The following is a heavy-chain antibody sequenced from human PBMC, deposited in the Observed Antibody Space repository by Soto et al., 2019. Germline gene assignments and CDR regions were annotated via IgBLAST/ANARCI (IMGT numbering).Heavy chain of an antibody. CDR2: ISYHGNE. CDR3: AKLAVVVPATPHDYMDV. J-gene: IGHJ6*02. CDR1: GFTFSDYG. D-gene: IGHD2-2*01. Sequence: QVRLVESGGGVVQPGRSLRLSCVASGFTFSDYGMHWVRHSPGKGLEWVAVISYHGNEYYSDSVKGRFTISRDNSEKTLYLQMNSLRAEDTAVYYCAKLAVVVPATPHDYMDVWGQGTAVTGSS. V-gene: IGHV3-30*18.